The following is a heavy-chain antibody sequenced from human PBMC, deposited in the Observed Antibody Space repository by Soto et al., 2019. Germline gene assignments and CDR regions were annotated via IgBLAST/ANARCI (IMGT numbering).Heavy chain of an antibody. J-gene: IGHJ4*02. CDR2: ISCDASST. V-gene: IGHV3-48*04. Sequence: GGSLRLSCAASGFTFSSYSMNWVRQAPGKGLEWVSYISCDASSTSYADSVKGRFTVSRDNAKNTLYLQMNSLRAEDTALYYCARDTDGLHYWGQGTMVTVSS. CDR1: GFTFSSYS. CDR3: ARDTDGLHY.